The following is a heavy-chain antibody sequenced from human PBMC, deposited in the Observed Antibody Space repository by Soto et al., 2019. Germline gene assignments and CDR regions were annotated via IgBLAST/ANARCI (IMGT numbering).Heavy chain of an antibody. D-gene: IGHD3-3*01. CDR2: IWCDGSNK. V-gene: IGHV3-33*01. CDR1: GFTFSSYG. Sequence: QVQLVESGGGVVQPGRSLRLSCAASGFTFSSYGMHWVRQAPGKGLEWVAVIWCDGSNKYYADSVKGRFTISRDNSKNTLYLQMNSLRAEDTAVYYCARDTTPFTIFLERGRGMDVWGQGTTVTVSS. CDR3: ARDTTPFTIFLERGRGMDV. J-gene: IGHJ6*02.